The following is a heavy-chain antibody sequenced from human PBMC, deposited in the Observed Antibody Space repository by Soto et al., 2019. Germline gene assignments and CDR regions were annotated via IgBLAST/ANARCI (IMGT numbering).Heavy chain of an antibody. CDR2: IYYSGST. J-gene: IGHJ4*02. V-gene: IGHV4-31*03. CDR3: ARARTYYDDLWGSSRPTHYVAS. D-gene: IGHD3-16*02. Sequence: QVQLQESGPGLVKPSQTLSLTCTVSGGSISSGGYYWSWIRQHPGKLLEWIGYIYYSGSTYYNRSLKSRVTISVDTSKNQFSLKLSSVPAADTAVYYCARARTYYDDLWGSSRPTHYVASWGQGTLASVSS. CDR1: GGSISSGGYY.